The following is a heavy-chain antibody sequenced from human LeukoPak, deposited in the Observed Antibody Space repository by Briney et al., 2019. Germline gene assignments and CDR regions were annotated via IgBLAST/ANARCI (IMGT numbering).Heavy chain of an antibody. CDR3: ARGPRVYSSSWSSPYNWFDP. D-gene: IGHD6-13*01. CDR1: GHTFTGYY. J-gene: IGHJ5*02. CDR2: INPNSGGT. Sequence: ASVKVSCKASGHTFTGYYMHWVRQAPGQGLEWMGWINPNSGGTNYAQTFQGRVTMTRDTSISTAYMELSRLRSDDTAVYYCARGPRVYSSSWSSPYNWFDPWGQGTLVTVSS. V-gene: IGHV1-2*02.